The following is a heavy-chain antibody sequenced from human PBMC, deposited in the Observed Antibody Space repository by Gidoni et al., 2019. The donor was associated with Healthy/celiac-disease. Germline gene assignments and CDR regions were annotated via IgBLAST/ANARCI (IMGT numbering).Heavy chain of an antibody. D-gene: IGHD2-15*01. CDR3: AKDVSYCSGGSCYRTGPDSSDY. V-gene: IGHV3-30*18. Sequence: QVQLVESGGGVVQPGRSLRLPCAASGFTFSSYGMHWVRQAPGKGLEWVAVISYDGSNKYYADSVKGRFTISRDNSKNTLYLQMNSLRAEDTAVYYCAKDVSYCSGGSCYRTGPDSSDYWGQGTLVTVSS. CDR2: ISYDGSNK. CDR1: GFTFSSYG. J-gene: IGHJ4*02.